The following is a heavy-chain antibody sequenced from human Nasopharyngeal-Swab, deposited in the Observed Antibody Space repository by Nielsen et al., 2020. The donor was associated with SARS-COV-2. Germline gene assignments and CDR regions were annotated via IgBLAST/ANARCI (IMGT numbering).Heavy chain of an antibody. CDR1: GFTFSNYE. CDR2: ISSSGRTL. J-gene: IGHJ5*02. CDR3: ARDLPTYSDWFDP. Sequence: GESLKISCVVSGFTFSNYEMNWVRQAPGKGLEWVSYISSSGRTLHYADSVKGRFTISRDNAKNSLYLQMNSLRAEDTAVYYCARDLPTYSDWFDPWGQGTLVTVSS. V-gene: IGHV3-48*03. D-gene: IGHD2-21*01.